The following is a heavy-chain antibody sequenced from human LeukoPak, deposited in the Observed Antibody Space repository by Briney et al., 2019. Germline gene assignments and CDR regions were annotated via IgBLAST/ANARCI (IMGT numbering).Heavy chain of an antibody. Sequence: SGPTLVNPTQTLTLTCTFSGFSLSTSGMCVSWIRQPPGKALEWLARIDWDDDKYYSTSLKTRLTISKDTSKNPVVLTMTNMDPVDTATYYCARETASSGHSYFDYWGQGTLVTVSS. CDR1: GFSLSTSGMC. J-gene: IGHJ4*02. CDR2: IDWDDDK. V-gene: IGHV2-70*11. D-gene: IGHD5-18*01. CDR3: ARETASSGHSYFDY.